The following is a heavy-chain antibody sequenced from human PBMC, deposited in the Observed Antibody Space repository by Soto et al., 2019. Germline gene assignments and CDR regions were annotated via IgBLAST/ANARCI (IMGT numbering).Heavy chain of an antibody. CDR1: GFTFSSYS. Sequence: GGSLRLSCAASGFTFSSYSMNWVRQAPGKGLEWVSYISSSSSTIYYADSVKGRFTVSRDNSKSTLFLQMNSLRAEDTALYYCAKGSSGYYYNWFDPWGQGTLVTVSS. J-gene: IGHJ5*02. CDR3: AKGSSGYYYNWFDP. V-gene: IGHV3-48*01. CDR2: ISSSSSTI. D-gene: IGHD3-22*01.